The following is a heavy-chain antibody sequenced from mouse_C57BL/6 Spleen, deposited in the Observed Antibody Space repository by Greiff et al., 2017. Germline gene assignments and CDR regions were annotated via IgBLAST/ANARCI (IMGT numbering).Heavy chain of an antibody. Sequence: EVQLQQSGAELVRPGSSVKMSCKTSGYTFTSYGINWVKQRPGQGLEWIGYIYIGYGYTAYNEKFKGKAILTSDTSSSTDYMQLSSLTSEDSAIYICARTGDYAMDYWGQGTSVTGSS. V-gene: IGHV1-58*01. CDR3: ARTGDYAMDY. J-gene: IGHJ4*01. D-gene: IGHD4-1*01. CDR1: GYTFTSYG. CDR2: IYIGYGYT.